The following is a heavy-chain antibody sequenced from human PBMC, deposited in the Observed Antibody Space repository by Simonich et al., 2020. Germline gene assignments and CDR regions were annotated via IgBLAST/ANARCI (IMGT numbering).Heavy chain of an antibody. V-gene: IGHV3-48*03. D-gene: IGHD4-17*01. J-gene: IGHJ4*02. Sequence: EVQLVESGGGLVQPGGSLRLSCAASGFTFSSYEMNWVRQAPGKGVEGVSYISSSGRTKYYADSVKGRFTISRDNAKNSLYLQMNSLRAEDTAVYYCARHYYGDYYFDYWGQGTLVTVSS. CDR1: GFTFSSYE. CDR3: ARHYYGDYYFDY. CDR2: ISSSGRTK.